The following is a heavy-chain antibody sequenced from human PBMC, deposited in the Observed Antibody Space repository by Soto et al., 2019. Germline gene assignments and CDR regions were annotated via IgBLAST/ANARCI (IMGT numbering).Heavy chain of an antibody. V-gene: IGHV5-51*01. Sequence: VESLRIGWKSWGYCFTRCAIGWVRQLPGKGLEWLGIIYPGDSNTRYNPSFQGQVTISADKSISTAYLQWSSLKASDTAMYYCARGVDVRGQGTTVTVSS. CDR3: ARGVDV. CDR2: IYPGDSNT. CDR1: GYCFTRCA. J-gene: IGHJ6*02.